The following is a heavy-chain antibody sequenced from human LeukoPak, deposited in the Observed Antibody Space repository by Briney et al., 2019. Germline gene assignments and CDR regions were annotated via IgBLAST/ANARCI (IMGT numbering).Heavy chain of an antibody. CDR3: ARRCDTSSYYTYYFDY. CDR2: INPNSGGT. J-gene: IGHJ4*02. V-gene: IGHV1-2*02. Sequence: VASLKVSCKASGYTFTAYYIRWVRQAPGQGLEWMEWINPNSGGTNYAQKFQGRVTMTRDTSISTAYMELSRLRSDDTAVYFCARRCDTSSYYTYYFDYWGQGTLVTVSS. CDR1: GYTFTAYY. D-gene: IGHD3-22*01.